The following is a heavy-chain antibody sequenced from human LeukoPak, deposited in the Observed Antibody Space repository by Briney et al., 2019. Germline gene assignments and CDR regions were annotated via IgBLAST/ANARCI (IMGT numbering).Heavy chain of an antibody. Sequence: PGGSLRLSCAASGFTFSSYSMNWVRQAPGKGLEWVSSISSSSSYIYYADSVKGRFTISRDNSKNTLYLQMNSLRAEDTAVYYCARGLTTSDAFDIWGQGTMVTVSS. CDR1: GFTFSSYS. V-gene: IGHV3-21*04. CDR2: ISSSSSYI. CDR3: ARGLTTSDAFDI. J-gene: IGHJ3*02. D-gene: IGHD4/OR15-4a*01.